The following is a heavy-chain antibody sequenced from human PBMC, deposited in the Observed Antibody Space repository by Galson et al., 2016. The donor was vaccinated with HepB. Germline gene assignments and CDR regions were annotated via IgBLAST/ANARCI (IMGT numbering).Heavy chain of an antibody. CDR1: GFSLSNYD. CDR2: FGFIGGGT. CDR3: AKSRDYWYFDL. D-gene: IGHD2-21*01. V-gene: IGHV3-23*01. J-gene: IGHJ2*01. Sequence: SLRLSCAASGFSLSNYDMTWLRQAPGKGLEWVSSFGFIGGGTTYADSVKGRFSISRDTSTNTLFLQMNSLRAEGTALYYCAKSRDYWYFDLWGRGTLVTVSS.